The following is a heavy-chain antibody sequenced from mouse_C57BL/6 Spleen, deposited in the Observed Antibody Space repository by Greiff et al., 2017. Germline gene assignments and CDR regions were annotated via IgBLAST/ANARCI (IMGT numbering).Heavy chain of an antibody. CDR3: ATGSRFAWFAY. CDR1: GYTFTSYW. Sequence: QVQLQQPGAELVMPGASVKLSCKASGYTFTSYWMHWVKQRPGQGLEWIGEIDPSDSYTNYNQKFKGKSTLTVDKSSSTAYMQLSSLTSEDSAVYYCATGSRFAWFAYWGQWTLVTVSA. J-gene: IGHJ3*01. CDR2: IDPSDSYT. V-gene: IGHV1-69*01. D-gene: IGHD1-1*01.